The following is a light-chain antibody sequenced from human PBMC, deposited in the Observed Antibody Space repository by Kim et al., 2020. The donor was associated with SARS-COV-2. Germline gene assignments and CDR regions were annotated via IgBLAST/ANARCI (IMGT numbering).Light chain of an antibody. CDR3: QQFNNLIT. J-gene: IGKJ5*01. CDR2: DAS. Sequence: SASVGDRVPITCRASQGISTALAWYQKKPGKAPKLLIYDASSSESGVPSRFSGSGSGTDFTLTISSLQPEDFGTYFCQQFNNLITFGQGTRLEIK. CDR1: QGISTA. V-gene: IGKV1D-13*01.